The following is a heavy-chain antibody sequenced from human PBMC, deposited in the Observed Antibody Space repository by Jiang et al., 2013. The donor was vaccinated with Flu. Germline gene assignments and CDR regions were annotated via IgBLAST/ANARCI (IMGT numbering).Heavy chain of an antibody. CDR2: INPNSGGT. CDR1: GYTFTGYY. V-gene: IGHV1-2*06. J-gene: IGHJ6*02. D-gene: IGHD6-6*01. Sequence: SVKVSCKASGYTFTGYYMHWVRQAPGQGLEWMGRINPNSGGTNYAQKFQGRVTMTRDTSISTAYMELSRLRSDDTAVYYCARVGQLGGYYYYGMDVWGQGTTVTVSS. CDR3: ARVGQLGGYYYYGMDV.